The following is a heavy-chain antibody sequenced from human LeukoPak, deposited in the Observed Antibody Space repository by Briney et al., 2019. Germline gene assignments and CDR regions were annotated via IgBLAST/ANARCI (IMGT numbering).Heavy chain of an antibody. D-gene: IGHD2-15*01. Sequence: PSETLSLTCTVSGGSISNNNYYWGWIRQPPGKGLEWTGSIYYSGRTYNNPSLESRITISVDTSKNQFSLKLSSVIATDTAVYYCARSSSLGYCSGGSCYRKHFDYWGLGTLVTVSS. CDR1: GGSISNNNYY. V-gene: IGHV4-39*01. CDR3: ARSSSLGYCSGGSCYRKHFDY. CDR2: IYYSGRT. J-gene: IGHJ4*02.